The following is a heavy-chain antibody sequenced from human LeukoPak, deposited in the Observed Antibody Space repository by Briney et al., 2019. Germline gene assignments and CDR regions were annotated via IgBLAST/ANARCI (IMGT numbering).Heavy chain of an antibody. CDR1: GDTFNNYA. CDR2: IIPIFGTA. Sequence: GASVKVSCKASGDTFNNYAISWVRQAPGKGLEWMGGIIPIFGTADYAQEFQGRVTITADESTSTAYMELSGLRSEDTAVYYCARAPNEGAFDMWGQGTMVTVS. J-gene: IGHJ3*02. CDR3: ARAPNEGAFDM. V-gene: IGHV1-69*13.